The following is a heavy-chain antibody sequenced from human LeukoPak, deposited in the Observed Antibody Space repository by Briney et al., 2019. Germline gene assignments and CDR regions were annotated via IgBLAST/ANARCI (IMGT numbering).Heavy chain of an antibody. CDR3: ASQVYCSRTSCSDH. D-gene: IGHD2-2*01. Sequence: GESLKISCKGSGYNFATYWNGWVRQMPGKGLEWMGVIYPGDSDTRYSPSFQGQVTISADKSISTAYLQWSSLKASDSAMYYCASQVYCSRTSCSDHWGQGTLVTVSS. CDR2: IYPGDSDT. V-gene: IGHV5-51*01. J-gene: IGHJ4*02. CDR1: GYNFATYW.